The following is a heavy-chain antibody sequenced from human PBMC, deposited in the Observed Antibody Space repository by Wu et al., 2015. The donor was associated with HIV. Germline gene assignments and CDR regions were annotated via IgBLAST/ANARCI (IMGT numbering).Heavy chain of an antibody. Sequence: QVHLVQFGGEVKKPGASVKVSCKASGYTFTSYGISWVRQAPGQGLEWMGWISAYNGNTNYAQKLQGRVTMTTDTSTSTAYMELRSLRSDDTAVYYCARDQPHDYGDYVDLDYWGQGTLVTVSS. D-gene: IGHD4-17*01. CDR3: ARDQPHDYGDYVDLDY. J-gene: IGHJ4*02. CDR1: GYTFTSYG. V-gene: IGHV1-18*01. CDR2: ISAYNGNT.